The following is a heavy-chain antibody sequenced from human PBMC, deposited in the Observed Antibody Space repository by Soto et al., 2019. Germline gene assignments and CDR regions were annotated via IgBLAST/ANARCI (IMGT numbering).Heavy chain of an antibody. CDR1: GFSFSSSW. D-gene: IGHD4-17*01. J-gene: IGHJ4*02. CDR3: ARDQSGALDY. V-gene: IGHV3-7*01. Sequence: EVQLVESGGGLVQPGGSLRLSCAASGFSFSSSWMTWVRQAPGKGLEWVANIKQDGSDIDYVDSVKGRFTISRDTAKTSLYLQMNSLRADDTAVYYCARDQSGALDYWGQGTLVTVSS. CDR2: IKQDGSDI.